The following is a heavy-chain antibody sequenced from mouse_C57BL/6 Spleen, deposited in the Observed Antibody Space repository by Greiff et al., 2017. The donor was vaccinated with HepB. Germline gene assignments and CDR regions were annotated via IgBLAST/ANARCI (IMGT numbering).Heavy chain of an antibody. CDR1: GFSLTSYG. D-gene: IGHD1-1*01. CDR3: AKDDYYGSSSYWYFDV. Sequence: VKLVESGPGLVQPSQSLSITCTVSGFSLTSYGVHWVRQSPGKGLEWLGVIWRGGSTDYNAAFMSRLSITKDNSKSQVFFKMNSLQADDTAIYYCAKDDYYGSSSYWYFDVWGTGTTVTVSS. CDR2: IWRGGST. V-gene: IGHV2-5*01. J-gene: IGHJ1*03.